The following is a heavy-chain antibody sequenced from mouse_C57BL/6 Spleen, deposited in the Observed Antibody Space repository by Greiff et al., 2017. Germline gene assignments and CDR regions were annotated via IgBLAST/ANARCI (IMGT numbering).Heavy chain of an antibody. CDR1: GFNIKDYY. V-gene: IGHV14-2*01. CDR3: ARALNASDYAMDY. Sequence: EVHVMESGAELVKPGASVKLSCTASGFNIKDYYMHWVKQRTEQGLEWIGRIDPEDGETKYAPKFQGKATMTADTSSNTAYLQLSSLTSEDTAVYYCARALNASDYAMDYWGKGTSVTVSS. J-gene: IGHJ4*01. CDR2: IDPEDGET.